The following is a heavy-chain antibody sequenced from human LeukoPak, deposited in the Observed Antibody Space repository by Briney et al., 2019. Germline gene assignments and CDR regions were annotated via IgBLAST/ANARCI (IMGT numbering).Heavy chain of an antibody. CDR2: ITYSGST. CDR3: ARAVDDSSGYYRIDY. J-gene: IGHJ4*02. D-gene: IGHD3-22*01. V-gene: IGHV4-59*01. CDR1: GRSMSSYY. Sequence: SETLSLTCTVSGRSMSSYYWSWIRQPPGRGLEWIGYITYSGSTNYNPSLKSRVTISVDTSKNQFSLKLSSVTAADTAVYYCARAVDDSSGYYRIDYWGQGTLLTVSS.